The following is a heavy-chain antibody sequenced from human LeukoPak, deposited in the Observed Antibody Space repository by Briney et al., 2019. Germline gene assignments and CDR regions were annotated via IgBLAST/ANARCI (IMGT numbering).Heavy chain of an antibody. CDR3: ARGPLGSGWYVADWYFGL. V-gene: IGHV4-4*07. CDR2: IYTNGAT. J-gene: IGHJ2*01. D-gene: IGHD6-19*01. Sequence: ASETLSLTCTVSGSSVNHYYWNWLRQPPGKGLEWIGRIYTNGATNYNPSLKSRVTMSIDTSKNQFSLKFKSVTAADTAVYYCARGPLGSGWYVADWYFGLGGRGALVTVSS. CDR1: GSSVNHYY.